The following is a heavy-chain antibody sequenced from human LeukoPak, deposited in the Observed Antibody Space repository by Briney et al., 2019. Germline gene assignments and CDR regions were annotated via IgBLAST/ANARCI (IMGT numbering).Heavy chain of an antibody. CDR3: ARETPPGYYGSGPSYYYYGMDV. D-gene: IGHD3-10*01. Sequence: GGSLTLSCAASGHTLSSYGMHWVRHAPGKGLGWVAVIWYDGSNKYYADSVKGRFTISRDNSKNTLYLQMNSRRAEDTAVYYCARETPPGYYGSGPSYYYYGMDVWGQGTTVTVSS. V-gene: IGHV3-33*01. CDR2: IWYDGSNK. CDR1: GHTLSSYG. J-gene: IGHJ6*02.